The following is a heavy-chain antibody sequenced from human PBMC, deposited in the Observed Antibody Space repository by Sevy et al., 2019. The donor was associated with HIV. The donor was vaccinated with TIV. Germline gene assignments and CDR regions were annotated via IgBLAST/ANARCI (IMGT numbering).Heavy chain of an antibody. CDR1: GFTVSSNY. CDR2: IYSGGST. D-gene: IGHD3-3*01. J-gene: IGHJ6*02. CDR3: ARGQRTPRDSKGGVGYYYYYGMDV. V-gene: IGHV3-53*01. Sequence: GGSLRLSCAASGFTVSSNYMSWVRQAPGKGLEWVSVIYSGGSTYYADSVKGRFTISRDNSKNTLYLQMNSLRAEDTAVYYCARGQRTPRDSKGGVGYYYYYGMDVWGQGTTVTVSS.